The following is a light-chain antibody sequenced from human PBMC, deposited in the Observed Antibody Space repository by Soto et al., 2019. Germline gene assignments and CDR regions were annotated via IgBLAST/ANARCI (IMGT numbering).Light chain of an antibody. Sequence: AIRMTQSPSSLSASTGDRVTITCRASQGISSYLAWYQQKPGKAPKLLIYAASTLQSGVPSRSSGSGSGTDFTLTISCLQSEDFATYYCQQYYSYPRTFGQGTKV. CDR3: QQYYSYPRT. J-gene: IGKJ1*01. CDR1: QGISSY. CDR2: AAS. V-gene: IGKV1-8*01.